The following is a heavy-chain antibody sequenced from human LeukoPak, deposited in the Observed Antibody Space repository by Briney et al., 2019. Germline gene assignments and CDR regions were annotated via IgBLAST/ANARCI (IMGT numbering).Heavy chain of an antibody. CDR3: ARDGSIAAAGRGGFDY. Sequence: GRSLRLSCAASGYTFSSYAMHWVRQAPGKGLEWVAVISYDGSNKYYADSVKGRFTISRDNSKNTLYLQMNSLRAEDTAVYYCARDGSIAAAGRGGFDYWGQGTLVTVSS. J-gene: IGHJ4*02. V-gene: IGHV3-30-3*01. CDR2: ISYDGSNK. D-gene: IGHD6-13*01. CDR1: GYTFSSYA.